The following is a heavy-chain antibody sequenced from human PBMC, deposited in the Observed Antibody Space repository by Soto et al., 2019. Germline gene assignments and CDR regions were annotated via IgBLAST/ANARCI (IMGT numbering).Heavy chain of an antibody. D-gene: IGHD3-22*01. CDR3: ARASQYYYDSSGYYYCGMDV. Sequence: ASVKVSCKASGGTFSSYAISWVRQAPGQGLEWMGRIIPILGIANYAQKFQGRVTITADKSTSTAYMELSSLRSEDTAVYYCARASQYYYDSSGYYYCGMDVWGQGTPVTVSS. CDR2: IIPILGIA. V-gene: IGHV1-69*04. CDR1: GGTFSSYA. J-gene: IGHJ6*02.